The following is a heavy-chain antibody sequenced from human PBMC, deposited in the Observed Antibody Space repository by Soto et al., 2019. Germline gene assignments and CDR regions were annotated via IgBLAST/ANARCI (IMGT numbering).Heavy chain of an antibody. CDR1: GGSISSGGYY. V-gene: IGHV4-31*03. Sequence: QVQLQESGPGLVKPSQTLSLTCTVSGGSISSGGYYWSWIRQHPGKGLEWIGYIYYSGSTYYNPSLKIRVTISVDASKNLFSLKLSSVTAADTAVYYCARVFSDSSSFFDPWGQGTLVTVSS. D-gene: IGHD6-13*01. CDR2: IYYSGST. CDR3: ARVFSDSSSFFDP. J-gene: IGHJ5*02.